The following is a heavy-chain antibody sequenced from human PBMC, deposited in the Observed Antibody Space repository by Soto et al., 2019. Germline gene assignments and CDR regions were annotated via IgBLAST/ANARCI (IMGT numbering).Heavy chain of an antibody. Sequence: GGSLRLSCAASGFTFSSYGMHWVRQAPGKGLEWVAVIWYDGSNKYYADSVKGRFTISRDNSRNTLFLQMNSLRAEDTAVYYCARDYYKYYDSSGYYRSPAYWGQGTLVTVSS. CDR1: GFTFSSYG. V-gene: IGHV3-30*19. CDR2: IWYDGSNK. CDR3: ARDYYKYYDSSGYYRSPAY. J-gene: IGHJ4*02. D-gene: IGHD3-22*01.